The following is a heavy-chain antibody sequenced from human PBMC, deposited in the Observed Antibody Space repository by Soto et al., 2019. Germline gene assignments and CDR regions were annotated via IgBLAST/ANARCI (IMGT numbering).Heavy chain of an antibody. CDR1: GGSISSYY. Sequence: PSETLSLTCTVSGGSISSYYWSWIRQPGGKGLEWIGRIYTSGSTNYNPSLKSRVTMSVDTSKNQFSLKLSSVTAADTAVYYCARDLPYYYDSSGYYRDAFDIWGQGTMVTVSS. J-gene: IGHJ3*02. V-gene: IGHV4-4*07. CDR2: IYTSGST. D-gene: IGHD3-22*01. CDR3: ARDLPYYYDSSGYYRDAFDI.